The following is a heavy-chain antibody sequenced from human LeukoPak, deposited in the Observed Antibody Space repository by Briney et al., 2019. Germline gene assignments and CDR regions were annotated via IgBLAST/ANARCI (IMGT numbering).Heavy chain of an antibody. CDR2: ISGSGGSA. Sequence: PGGSLRLSCAASGFTFSSYAMGWVRQAPGRGLEWVSAISGSGGSAHYADSVKGRFTISRDNSKNTLYLQMNSLRAEDTAVYYCAKDRIFGVVIIQYYFDYWGQGTLVTVSS. CDR1: GFTFSSYA. CDR3: AKDRIFGVVIIQYYFDY. D-gene: IGHD3-3*01. J-gene: IGHJ4*02. V-gene: IGHV3-23*01.